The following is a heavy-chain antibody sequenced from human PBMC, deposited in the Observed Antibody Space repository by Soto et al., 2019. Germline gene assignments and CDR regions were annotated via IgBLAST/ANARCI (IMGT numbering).Heavy chain of an antibody. Sequence: GEPLKISCKGSGYSFTSYWIAWVRQMPGKGLEWMGIIYPGDSDTRYSPSFQGQVTISRDNSKNTLYLQMNSLRAEDTAVYYCARLSIAARHPWGQGTLVTVSS. J-gene: IGHJ5*02. V-gene: IGHV5-51*01. D-gene: IGHD6-6*01. CDR3: ARLSIAARHP. CDR1: GYSFTSYW. CDR2: IYPGDSDT.